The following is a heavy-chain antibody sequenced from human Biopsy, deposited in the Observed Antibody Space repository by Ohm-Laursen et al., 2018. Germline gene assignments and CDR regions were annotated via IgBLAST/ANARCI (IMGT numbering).Heavy chain of an antibody. CDR1: GVTFNSYA. J-gene: IGHJ6*02. CDR2: VMPIFGTA. Sequence: GSSVTVSCKTSGVTFNSYAISWVRQAPGQGLEWMGGVMPIFGTANYAQKFQGRVTIAADKSTSTAHLDLSSLRSEDTAVYYCATRVTPVTTLYYYAMDVWGQGTTVTVSS. V-gene: IGHV1-69*06. D-gene: IGHD4-17*01. CDR3: ATRVTPVTTLYYYAMDV.